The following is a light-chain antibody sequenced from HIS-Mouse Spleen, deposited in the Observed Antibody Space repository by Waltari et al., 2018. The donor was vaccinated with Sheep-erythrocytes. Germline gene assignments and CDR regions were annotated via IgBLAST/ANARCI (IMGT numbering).Light chain of an antibody. CDR2: AAS. CDR1: QSISSY. J-gene: IGKJ1*01. CDR3: QQSDSTPRT. V-gene: IGKV1-39*01. Sequence: DIQMTQSQSSLSASVGDRVTITCRASQSISSYLNWYQQKPGKAPKPLIYAASSLKSVVPSRFSGSGSGTDFTLTISSLQPEDFATYYCQQSDSTPRTFGQGTKVEIK.